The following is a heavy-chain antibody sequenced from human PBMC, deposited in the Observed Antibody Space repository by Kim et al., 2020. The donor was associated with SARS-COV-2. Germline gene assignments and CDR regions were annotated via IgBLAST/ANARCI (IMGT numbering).Heavy chain of an antibody. CDR3: ARDGFNCSSTSCYYYFDY. J-gene: IGHJ4*02. CDR2: IWYDGGNK. CDR1: GFTFSSYG. D-gene: IGHD2-2*01. Sequence: GGSLRLSCAASGFTFSSYGMHWVRQAPGKGLEWVAVIWYDGGNKYSADSVKGRFTISRDNSKNTLYLQMTSLRAEDTAVYYCARDGFNCSSTSCYYYFDYWGQGTLVTVSS. V-gene: IGHV3-33*01.